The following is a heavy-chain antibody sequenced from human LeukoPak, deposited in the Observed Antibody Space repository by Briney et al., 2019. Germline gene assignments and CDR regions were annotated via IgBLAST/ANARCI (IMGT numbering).Heavy chain of an antibody. CDR1: GDSCNYYF. CDR2: IYYSGGT. Sequence: SETLSLTCTVSGDSCNYYFYSWIRQPPGKGLEWIGHIYYSGGTNYNPSFKSRVFNSVDPSKSQLALNLRSVTAADTAVYYCARHGTAGGRLVNWGQGTLVSVSS. V-gene: IGHV4-59*08. J-gene: IGHJ4*02. D-gene: IGHD4-23*01. CDR3: ARHGTAGGRLVN.